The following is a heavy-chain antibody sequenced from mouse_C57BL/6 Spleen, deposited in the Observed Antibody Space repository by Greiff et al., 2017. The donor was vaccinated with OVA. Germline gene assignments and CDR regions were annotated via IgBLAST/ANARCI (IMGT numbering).Heavy chain of an antibody. Sequence: EVKLVESGGGLVQPGGSLSLSCAASGFTFTDYYMSWVRQPPGKALEWLGFIRNKANGYTTEYSASVKGRFTISRDNSQSILYVQMNALRAEDSATYYCARFDYDGYYAMDYWGQGTSVTVSS. V-gene: IGHV7-3*01. CDR2: IRNKANGYTT. J-gene: IGHJ4*01. D-gene: IGHD2-4*01. CDR1: GFTFTDYY. CDR3: ARFDYDGYYAMDY.